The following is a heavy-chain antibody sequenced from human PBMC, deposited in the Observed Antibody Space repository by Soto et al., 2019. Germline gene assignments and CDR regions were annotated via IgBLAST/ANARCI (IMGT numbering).Heavy chain of an antibody. D-gene: IGHD2-15*01. J-gene: IGHJ3*01. CDR1: GFTFSSAE. Sequence: GGSLRLSCAASGFTFSSAEMYWVRQAPGKGLEWISYIHPGGQNIFYAESVKGRFTISRDNAKHSVYLQMNSLRAEDTAVYYCARRGSRWGRGTKVTVSS. CDR2: IHPGGQNI. V-gene: IGHV3-48*03. CDR3: ARRGSR.